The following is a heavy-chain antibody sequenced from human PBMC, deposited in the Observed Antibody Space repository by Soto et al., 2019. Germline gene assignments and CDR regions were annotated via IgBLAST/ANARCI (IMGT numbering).Heavy chain of an antibody. V-gene: IGHV1-46*01. CDR3: ARARTGDFDY. CDR1: GYTFTSYY. Sequence: QVQLVQSGAEVKKPGASVKVSCKASGYTFTSYYMHWVRQAPGQALEWMGIINPSAGSTNYAQKFQGRVTMTRDTSTSTVYMELSSLRSEDTALYYCARARTGDFDYWGQGTLVTVSS. J-gene: IGHJ4*02. CDR2: INPSAGST. D-gene: IGHD7-27*01.